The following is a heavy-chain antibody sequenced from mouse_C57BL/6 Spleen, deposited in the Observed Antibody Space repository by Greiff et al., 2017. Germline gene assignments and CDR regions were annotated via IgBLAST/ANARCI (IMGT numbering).Heavy chain of an antibody. CDR2: IDPSDSET. CDR3: ARWDGTEDY. CDR1: GYTFTSYW. V-gene: IGHV1-52*01. D-gene: IGHD4-1*01. J-gene: IGHJ2*01. Sequence: QVQLQQPGAELVRPGSSVKLSCKASGYTFTSYWMHWVKQRPIQGLEWIGNIDPSDSETHYNQKFKDKATLTVDKSSSTAYMQLSSLASEDSAVYYCARWDGTEDYWGQGTARTVSS.